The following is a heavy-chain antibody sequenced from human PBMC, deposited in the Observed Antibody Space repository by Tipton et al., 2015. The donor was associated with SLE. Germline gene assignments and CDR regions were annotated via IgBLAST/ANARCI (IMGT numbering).Heavy chain of an antibody. CDR1: GASVSSHY. V-gene: IGHV4-59*02. CDR2: IHYNRDT. D-gene: IGHD2-15*01. CDR3: ARGSVVADDF. Sequence: TLSLTCTVSGASVSSHYWNWIRQTPGKGLEWIGYIHYNRDTNYHPPLKSRVTISVDTSKNQLPLKLTSVTAADTAVYYCARGSVVADDFWGQGTLVTVSS. J-gene: IGHJ4*02.